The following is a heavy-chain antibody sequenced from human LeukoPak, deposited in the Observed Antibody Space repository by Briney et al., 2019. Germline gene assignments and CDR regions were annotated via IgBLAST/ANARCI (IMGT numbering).Heavy chain of an antibody. J-gene: IGHJ4*02. CDR1: GFTFSRYQ. Sequence: GGSLRLSCAASGFTFSRYQMTWGRQAPGEGLEWVAKVEQDGDKKYYVDSVEGRFTISRDNAKNSLYLEMNSLRAEDTAVYYCARYRFCSSTSCYRDYFDYWGQGTLVTVSS. V-gene: IGHV3-7*01. D-gene: IGHD2-2*01. CDR2: VEQDGDKK. CDR3: ARYRFCSSTSCYRDYFDY.